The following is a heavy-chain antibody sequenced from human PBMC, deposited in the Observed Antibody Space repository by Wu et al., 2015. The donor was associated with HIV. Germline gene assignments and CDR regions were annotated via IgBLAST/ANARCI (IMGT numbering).Heavy chain of an antibody. J-gene: IGHJ3*01. D-gene: IGHD1-1*01. CDR3: ATLIRYNLNDKADAFDF. V-gene: IGHV1-24*01. CDR1: GYTLSKLS. Sequence: GAEVKNAVGASVKVSCKVSGYTLSKLSVHWVRQAPGKGLEWMGGSDPEDGETVYAQKFQGRVTLTEDTSTDTAYMELTRLRSEDTAVYYCATLIRYNLNDKADAFDFWGHGTMVTVSS. CDR2: SDPEDGET.